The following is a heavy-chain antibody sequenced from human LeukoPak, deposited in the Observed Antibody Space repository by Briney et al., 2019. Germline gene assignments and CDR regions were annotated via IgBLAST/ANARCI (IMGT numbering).Heavy chain of an antibody. J-gene: IGHJ4*02. V-gene: IGHV3-7*01. CDR2: INPAGSET. CDR3: ARFGYVAAVDV. CDR1: GFSFSAYW. D-gene: IGHD2-15*01. Sequence: GGSLRLSCAASGFSFSAYWMTWVRQAPGTGLEWVANINPAGSETYYVDPVKGRFSISRDNAQNLVYLQMNSLRAEDTAVYHCARFGYVAAVDVWGQGTPVTVSS.